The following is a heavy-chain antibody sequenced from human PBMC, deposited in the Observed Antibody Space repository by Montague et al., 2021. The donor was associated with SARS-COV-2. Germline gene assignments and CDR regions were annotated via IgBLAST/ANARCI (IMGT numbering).Heavy chain of an antibody. CDR2: IDTSGNT. V-gene: IGHV4-61*02. J-gene: IGHJ6*02. Sequence: TLSLTCTVSGGSISSGSHYWSWIRQPAGKGPEWIGRIDTSGNTKYTSSLKSRVTISVDTSKNQFSLKLSSVTAADTAVYYCARRIDYYGIDVWGQGTTVTVSS. D-gene: IGHD1-26*01. CDR1: GGSISSGSHY. CDR3: ARRIDYYGIDV.